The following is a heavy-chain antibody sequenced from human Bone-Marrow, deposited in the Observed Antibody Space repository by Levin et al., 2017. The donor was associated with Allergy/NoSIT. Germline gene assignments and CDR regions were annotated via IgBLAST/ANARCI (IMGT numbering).Heavy chain of an antibody. D-gene: IGHD3-16*01. Sequence: GGSLRLSCVTSGFTFSSHSMSWVRQAPGKGLEWVSYISSSSGTIYNADSVEGRFTISRDNAKNSLFLQMNSLRAEDTAVYFCVRLRFYSFYYMDVWGKGTTVTVSS. V-gene: IGHV3-48*04. CDR1: GFTFSSHS. CDR3: VRLRFYSFYYMDV. J-gene: IGHJ6*03. CDR2: ISSSSGTI.